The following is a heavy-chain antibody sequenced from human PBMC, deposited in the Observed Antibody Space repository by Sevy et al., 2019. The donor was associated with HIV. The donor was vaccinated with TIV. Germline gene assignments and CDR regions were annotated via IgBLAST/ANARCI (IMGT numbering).Heavy chain of an antibody. J-gene: IGHJ3*02. CDR1: GYTLTELS. Sequence: ASVKVSCKVSGYTLTELSMHWVRQAPGKGLEWMGGFDPEDGETIYAQKFQGRVTMTEDTSTDTAYMELSSLRSEDTAVYYCATSVGRITIFGVVIMGFDAFDIWGQGTMVTVSS. V-gene: IGHV1-24*01. CDR2: FDPEDGET. D-gene: IGHD3-3*01. CDR3: ATSVGRITIFGVVIMGFDAFDI.